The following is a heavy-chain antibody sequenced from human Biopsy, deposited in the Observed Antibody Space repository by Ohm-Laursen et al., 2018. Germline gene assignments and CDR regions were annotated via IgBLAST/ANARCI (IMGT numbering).Heavy chain of an antibody. CDR1: GGFISTYY. J-gene: IGHJ3*02. CDR3: ARDLPYYENSGYGAFDM. V-gene: IGHV4-4*07. D-gene: IGHD3-22*01. Sequence: SDTLSLTCTVSGGFISTYYWNWIRQPAGKALEWIGRTYNTGSTNYNPSLQSRVTMSVDTSKNKFSLKMSSVTAADTAVYYCARDLPYYENSGYGAFDMWGQGTMVTVSS. CDR2: TYNTGST.